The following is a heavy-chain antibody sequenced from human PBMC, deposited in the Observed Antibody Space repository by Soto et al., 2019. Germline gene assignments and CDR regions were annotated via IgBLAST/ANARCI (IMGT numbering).Heavy chain of an antibody. J-gene: IGHJ6*02. CDR1: GFTFSSYG. Sequence: QVQLVESGGGVVQPGRSLRLSCAASGFTFSSYGMHWVRQAPGKGLEWVAVIWYDGSNKYYADSVKGRFTISRDNSKNTLYLQVNSLRAEDTAVYYCARDLSGCMDVWGQGTTVTVSS. CDR3: ARDLSGCMDV. D-gene: IGHD1-26*01. CDR2: IWYDGSNK. V-gene: IGHV3-33*01.